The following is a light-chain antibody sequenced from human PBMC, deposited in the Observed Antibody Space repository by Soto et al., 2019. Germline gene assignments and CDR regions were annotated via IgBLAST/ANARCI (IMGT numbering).Light chain of an antibody. J-gene: IGLJ3*02. V-gene: IGLV2-23*01. Sequence: QSALTQPASVSGSPGQSITVSCTGTSSDVGSYNLVSWYQQHPGKAPKLMIHEGSKRPSGVSNRFSGSKSGNTASLTISGLQADDEAYYYCCSYAGSSIWVFGGGTKLTVL. CDR2: EGS. CDR3: CSYAGSSIWV. CDR1: SSDVGSYNL.